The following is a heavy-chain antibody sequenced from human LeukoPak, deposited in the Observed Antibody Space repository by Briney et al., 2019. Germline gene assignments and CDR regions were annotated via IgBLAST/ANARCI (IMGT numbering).Heavy chain of an antibody. CDR1: GYTLTELS. D-gene: IGHD6-13*01. CDR3: ATVLAAAGTLDY. CDR2: FDPEDGET. J-gene: IGHJ4*02. V-gene: IGHV1-24*01. Sequence: AASVKVSCEVSGYTLTELSMHWVRQAPGKGLEWMGGFDPEDGETIYAQKFQGRVTMTEDTSTDTAYMELSSLRSEDTAVYYCATVLAAAGTLDYWGQGTLVTVSS.